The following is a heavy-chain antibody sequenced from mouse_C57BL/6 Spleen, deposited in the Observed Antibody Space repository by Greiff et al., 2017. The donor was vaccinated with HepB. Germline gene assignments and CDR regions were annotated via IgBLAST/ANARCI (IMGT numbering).Heavy chain of an antibody. Sequence: EVQLQQSGPGLVKPSQSLSLTCSASGYSITSGYDWNWIRQPPGNELERMDYISYDCSNNYNPSLKNRISITRDTSKNQFFLKLNSVTTEDTATYCCARGNSNYHYAMDYWGQGTSVTVSS. CDR2: ISYDCSN. D-gene: IGHD2-5*01. J-gene: IGHJ4*01. CDR1: GYSITSGYD. CDR3: ARGNSNYHYAMDY. V-gene: IGHV3-6*01.